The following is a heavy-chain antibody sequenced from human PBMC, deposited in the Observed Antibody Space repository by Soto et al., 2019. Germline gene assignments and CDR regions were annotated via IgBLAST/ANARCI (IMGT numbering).Heavy chain of an antibody. J-gene: IGHJ3*02. D-gene: IGHD3-10*01. CDR2: IEYSGST. Sequence: QVHLQQWGAGLLKPSETLSLTCAVYGGFYSGYYWSWIRQTPGRGLEWVGEIEYSGSTNYNPSLKSRVTISVDTSKNQFSLKLSSVTAADTALYYCARIKGITLPYRVFDIWGQGTMVTVSS. V-gene: IGHV4-34*02. CDR1: GGFYSGYY. CDR3: ARIKGITLPYRVFDI.